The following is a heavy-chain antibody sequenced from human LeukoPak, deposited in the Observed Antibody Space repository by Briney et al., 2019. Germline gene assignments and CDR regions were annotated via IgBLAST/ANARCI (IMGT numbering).Heavy chain of an antibody. CDR1: GFTFSSYE. V-gene: IGHV3-7*01. CDR2: IKHDGSEK. CDR3: ARWGYYSPDY. D-gene: IGHD3-22*01. Sequence: GGSLRLSCAASGFTFSSYEMNWVRQAPGKGLEWVANIKHDGSEKYYVDSVKGRFTISRDNAKNSLYLQMNSLRAEDTAVYYCARWGYYSPDYWGQGTLVTVSS. J-gene: IGHJ4*02.